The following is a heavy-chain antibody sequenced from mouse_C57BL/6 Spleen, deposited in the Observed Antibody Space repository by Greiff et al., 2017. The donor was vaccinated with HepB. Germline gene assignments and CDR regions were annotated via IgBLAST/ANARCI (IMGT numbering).Heavy chain of an antibody. CDR3: TRRVITTVVNFDY. CDR2: IDPETGGT. CDR1: GYTFTDYE. J-gene: IGHJ2*01. Sequence: QVQLQQSGAELVRPGASVTLSCKASGYTFTDYEMHWVKQTPVHGLEWIGAIDPETGGTAYNQKFKGKAILTADKSSSTAYMQLRSLTSEDSAVYYCTRRVITTVVNFDYWGQGTTLTVSS. D-gene: IGHD1-1*01. V-gene: IGHV1-15*01.